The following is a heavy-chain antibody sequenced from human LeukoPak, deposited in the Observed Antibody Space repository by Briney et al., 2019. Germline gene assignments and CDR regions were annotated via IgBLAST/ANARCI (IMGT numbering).Heavy chain of an antibody. D-gene: IGHD6-13*01. CDR1: GGSISSGGYY. Sequence: PSETLSLTCTVYGGSISSGGYYWSWIRQPPGKGLEWIGYIYHSGSTYYNPSLKSRVTISVDRSKNQVSLKLSSVTAADTAVYYSARLEVAYSSSWYLIDYWGQGTLVTVSS. CDR2: IYHSGST. V-gene: IGHV4-30-2*01. CDR3: ARLEVAYSSSWYLIDY. J-gene: IGHJ4*02.